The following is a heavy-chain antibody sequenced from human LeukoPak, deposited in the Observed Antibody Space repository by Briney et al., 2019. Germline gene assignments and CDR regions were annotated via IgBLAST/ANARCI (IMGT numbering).Heavy chain of an antibody. CDR2: IYTSGST. J-gene: IGHJ4*02. CDR3: ASGRGYSGYPIRWYFDY. CDR1: GGSISSGSYY. D-gene: IGHD5-12*01. Sequence: PSETLSLTCTVSGGSISSGSYYWSWIRQPAGKGLEWIGRIYTSGSTNYNPSLKSRVTISVDTSKNQFSLKLSSVTAADTAVYYCASGRGYSGYPIRWYFDYWGQGTLSPSPQ. V-gene: IGHV4-61*02.